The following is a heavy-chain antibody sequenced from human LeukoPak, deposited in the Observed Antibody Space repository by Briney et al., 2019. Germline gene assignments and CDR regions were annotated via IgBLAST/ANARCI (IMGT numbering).Heavy chain of an antibody. Sequence: PSETLSLTCTVSGGSFSSYYWSWIRQPAGKGLEWIGRIYTSGSTNYNSSLKSRVTMSVDTSKNQVSLKLSSVTAADTAVYYCARAYYQGGVDYWGQGTLVTVSS. D-gene: IGHD1-26*01. CDR2: IYTSGST. V-gene: IGHV4-4*07. CDR3: ARAYYQGGVDY. J-gene: IGHJ4*02. CDR1: GGSFSSYY.